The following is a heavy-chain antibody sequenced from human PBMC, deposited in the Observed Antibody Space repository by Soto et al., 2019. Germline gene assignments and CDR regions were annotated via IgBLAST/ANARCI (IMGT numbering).Heavy chain of an antibody. CDR2: IYPGDSDT. V-gene: IGHV5-51*01. Sequence: PGESLKISCKGSGYSFTSYWIGWVRQMPGKGLEWMGIIYPGDSDTRYSPSFQGQVTISADKSISTAYLQWNSLKASDTAMYYCARFSSYYYDSSGYYRPLTPHFYGMDVWGQGTTVTVSS. D-gene: IGHD3-22*01. CDR1: GYSFTSYW. J-gene: IGHJ6*02. CDR3: ARFSSYYYDSSGYYRPLTPHFYGMDV.